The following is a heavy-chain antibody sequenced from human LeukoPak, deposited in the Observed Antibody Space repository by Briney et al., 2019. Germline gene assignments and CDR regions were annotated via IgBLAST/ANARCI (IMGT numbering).Heavy chain of an antibody. D-gene: IGHD5-24*01. V-gene: IGHV1-18*01. CDR2: ISPYNGNT. Sequence: SVKVSCKASGYTFTSYGISWVRQAPGQGLEWMGWISPYNGNTNYAQKLQGRVTMTSDTSTSTVYMELSGLRSDDTAVYYCARVRDGYNDAYDVWGQGTMVTVPS. CDR3: ARVRDGYNDAYDV. CDR1: GYTFTSYG. J-gene: IGHJ3*01.